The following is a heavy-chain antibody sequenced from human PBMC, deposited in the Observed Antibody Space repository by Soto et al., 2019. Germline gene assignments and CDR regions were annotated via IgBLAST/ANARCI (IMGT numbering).Heavy chain of an antibody. D-gene: IGHD3-22*01. CDR1: GFTFSSYA. Sequence: GGSLRLSCSASGFTFSSYAMRWVRQAPGKGLEYVSAISSNGGSTYYSDSVKGRFTISRDNSKNTLYLQMSSLRAEDTAVYYCVKDGNYYDSSGHSVGGNWFDPWGQGTLVTVS. V-gene: IGHV3-64D*06. CDR2: ISSNGGST. CDR3: VKDGNYYDSSGHSVGGNWFDP. J-gene: IGHJ5*02.